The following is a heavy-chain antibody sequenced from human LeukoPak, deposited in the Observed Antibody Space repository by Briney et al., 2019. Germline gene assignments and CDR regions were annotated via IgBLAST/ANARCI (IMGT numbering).Heavy chain of an antibody. CDR2: IDTDGSST. Sequence: GGSLRLSCAASGFTFSSYWMHWVRRAPGKGLMWVSRIDTDGSSTIYADSVKGRFTISRDNAKNTLYLQMNSLRAEDTAVYYCTRGYVGIDYWGQGTLVTVSS. CDR3: TRGYVGIDY. V-gene: IGHV3-74*01. J-gene: IGHJ4*02. CDR1: GFTFSSYW. D-gene: IGHD5-12*01.